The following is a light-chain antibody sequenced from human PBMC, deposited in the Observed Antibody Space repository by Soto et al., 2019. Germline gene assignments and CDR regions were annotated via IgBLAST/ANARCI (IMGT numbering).Light chain of an antibody. CDR2: GAS. CDR1: QSVSSSY. Sequence: EIVLTQSPGTLSLSPGERATLSCRASQSVSSSYLTWYQQKPGQAPRLLIFGASTRATGIPDRFSGSGSGTDFTLTINRLEPEDFAVYYCQQYGSSRQFTFGPGTRVDFK. V-gene: IGKV3-20*01. CDR3: QQYGSSRQFT. J-gene: IGKJ3*01.